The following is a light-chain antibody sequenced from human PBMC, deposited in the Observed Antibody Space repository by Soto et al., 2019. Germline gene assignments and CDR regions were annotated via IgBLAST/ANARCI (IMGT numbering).Light chain of an antibody. Sequence: QSVLTQPPSASGTPGQRVTISCSGSSSNIGSNYVYWYQQLPGTAPKLLIYRNNQRPSGVPDRFSGSKSGTSASLAISGLRSEDEADYYCAAWDDSGSEVVFGGGTKLTVL. CDR2: RNN. J-gene: IGLJ2*01. CDR1: SSNIGSNY. V-gene: IGLV1-47*01. CDR3: AAWDDSGSEVV.